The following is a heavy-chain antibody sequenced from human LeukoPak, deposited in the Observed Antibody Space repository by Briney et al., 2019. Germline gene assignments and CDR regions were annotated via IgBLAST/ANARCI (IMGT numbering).Heavy chain of an antibody. V-gene: IGHV1-2*04. CDR1: GYTFTDYY. Sequence: ASVNVSCKASGYTFTDYYMHWVRLAPGQGLEWMGWINPNSGGTNYVQKFQGWVTMTRDTSINTAYMELSRLTSDDTPVYYCARANFLYCSSTSCLFDYWGQGTLVTVSS. J-gene: IGHJ4*02. D-gene: IGHD2-2*01. CDR3: ARANFLYCSSTSCLFDY. CDR2: INPNSGGT.